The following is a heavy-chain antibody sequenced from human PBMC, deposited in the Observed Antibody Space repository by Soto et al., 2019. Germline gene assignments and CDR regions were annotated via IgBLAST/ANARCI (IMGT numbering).Heavy chain of an antibody. CDR3: TTGGVAVPGDDY. V-gene: IGHV3-15*07. D-gene: IGHD6-19*01. J-gene: IGHJ4*02. Sequence: EVQLVESGGGLVKPGGSLRVSCAASGFTFSKAWMNWVRQAPGKGLEWVGRIRSETDGGAADYAATVKGRFIISRDDSKSTGYLQMNSLKTEDTAMYYCTTGGVAVPGDDYWGQGTLVTVSS. CDR2: IRSETDGGAA. CDR1: GFTFSKAW.